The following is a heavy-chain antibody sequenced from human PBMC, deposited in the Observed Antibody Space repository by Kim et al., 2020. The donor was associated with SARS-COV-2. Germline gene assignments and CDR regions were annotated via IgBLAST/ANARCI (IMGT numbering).Heavy chain of an antibody. J-gene: IGHJ4*02. V-gene: IGHV3-74*01. CDR1: GFTFSRYS. CDR3: ARGTTDAPGIDY. Sequence: GGSLRLSCAASGFTFSRYSMHWVRQVPGKGLVWVSRVTSGTSSASYADSVRGRFTISRDNAKNTMYLQMHSLRAEDTAVYYCARGTTDAPGIDYWGKGT. CDR2: VTSGTSSA. D-gene: IGHD4-4*01.